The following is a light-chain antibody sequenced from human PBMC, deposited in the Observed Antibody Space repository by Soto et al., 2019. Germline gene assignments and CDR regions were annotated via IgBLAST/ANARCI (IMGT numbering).Light chain of an antibody. Sequence: QSVLTQPASVSASPGQSIAISCTGTDSDIGGYDHVSWYQQHPGKAPKLLIYDVTNRPSGVSSRFSGSKAGGTASLTISGLQTEDEADYYCSSHTSSTALVFGTGTKLTVL. CDR3: SSHTSSTALV. J-gene: IGLJ1*01. CDR2: DVT. V-gene: IGLV2-14*03. CDR1: DSDIGGYDH.